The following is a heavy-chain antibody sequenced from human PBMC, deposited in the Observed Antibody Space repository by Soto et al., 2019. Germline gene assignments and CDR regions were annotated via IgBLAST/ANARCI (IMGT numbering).Heavy chain of an antibody. CDR3: TRHVGGIWDCSSTSCYYDY. CDR2: IRSKANSYAT. Sequence: EVQLVESGGGLVQPGGSLKLSCAASGFTFSGSAMHWVRQASGKGLEWVGRIRSKANSYATAYAASVKGRFTISRDDSKNTAYLQMNSLKTEDTAVYYCTRHVGGIWDCSSTSCYYDYWGQGTLVTVSS. J-gene: IGHJ4*02. D-gene: IGHD2-2*01. CDR1: GFTFSGSA. V-gene: IGHV3-73*01.